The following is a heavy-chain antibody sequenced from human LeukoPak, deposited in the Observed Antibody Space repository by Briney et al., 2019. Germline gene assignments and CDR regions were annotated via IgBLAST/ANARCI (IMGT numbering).Heavy chain of an antibody. Sequence: SETLSLTCAVYGGSFSGYYWSWIRQPPGKGREWIGEINHSGSTNYNPSLKSRVTISVDTSKNQFSLKLSSVTAADTAVYYCAAREVTRTFQHWGQGTLVTVSS. CDR2: INHSGST. J-gene: IGHJ1*01. CDR3: AAREVTRTFQH. CDR1: GGSFSGYY. D-gene: IGHD2-21*02. V-gene: IGHV4-34*01.